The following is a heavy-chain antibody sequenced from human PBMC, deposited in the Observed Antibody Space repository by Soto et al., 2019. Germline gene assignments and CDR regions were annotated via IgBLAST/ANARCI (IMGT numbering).Heavy chain of an antibody. CDR1: GFTFSNAW. J-gene: IGHJ4*02. CDR3: NSGWNSDY. CDR2: IKRKTDGGTT. D-gene: IGHD1-7*01. Sequence: RLSCAASGFTFSNAWMSWVRQAPGKGLEWVGRIKRKTDGGTTEYAAAVKGRFTISRDDSKNTLYLQMNSLKTEDTAVYYCNSGWNSDYWGQGTLVTVSS. V-gene: IGHV3-15*01.